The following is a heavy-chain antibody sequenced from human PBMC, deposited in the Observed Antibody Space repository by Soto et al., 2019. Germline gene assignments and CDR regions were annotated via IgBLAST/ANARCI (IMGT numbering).Heavy chain of an antibody. CDR2: IYYSGST. Sequence: QLQLQESGPGLVKPSETLSLTCTVSGGSISSSSYYWGWIRQPPGKGLEWIGSIYYSGSTYYNPSLTSRVTISVDTSNNQFSLKLSSVTAADTAVYYCATLWFGEGNYWGQGTLLTVSS. V-gene: IGHV4-39*01. D-gene: IGHD3-10*01. J-gene: IGHJ4*02. CDR3: ATLWFGEGNY. CDR1: GGSISSSSYY.